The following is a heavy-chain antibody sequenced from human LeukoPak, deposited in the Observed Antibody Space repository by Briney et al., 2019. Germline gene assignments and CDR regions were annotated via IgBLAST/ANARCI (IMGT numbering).Heavy chain of an antibody. CDR2: ISNDGTNK. J-gene: IGHJ6*02. D-gene: IGHD3-9*01. CDR1: GFTFSTYA. Sequence: GGSLRLSCAASGFTFSTYAMHWVRQAPGKGLEWVAFISNDGTNKYYADSVNGRFTLSRDNSNNTLYVQMNSLRAEDTAVYYCARVTGYYDYYYGMDVWGQGTTVTVSS. V-gene: IGHV3-30-3*01. CDR3: ARVTGYYDYYYGMDV.